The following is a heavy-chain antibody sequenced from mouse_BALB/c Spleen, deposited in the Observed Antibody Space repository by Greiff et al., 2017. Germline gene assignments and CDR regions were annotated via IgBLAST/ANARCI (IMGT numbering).Heavy chain of an antibody. CDR2: IWAGGST. CDR1: GFSLTSYG. Sequence: VQLVESGPGLVAPSQSLSITCTVSGFSLTSYGVHWVRQPPGKGLEWLGVIWAGGSTNYNSALMSRLSISKDNSKSQVFLKMNSLQTDDTAMYYCARAPLTTATTWDFDYWGQGTTLTVSS. D-gene: IGHD1-2*01. V-gene: IGHV2-9*02. J-gene: IGHJ2*01. CDR3: ARAPLTTATTWDFDY.